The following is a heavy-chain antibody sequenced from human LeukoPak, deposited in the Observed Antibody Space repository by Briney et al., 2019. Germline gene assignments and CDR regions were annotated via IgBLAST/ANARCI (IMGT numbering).Heavy chain of an antibody. J-gene: IGHJ4*02. CDR1: GFTLSTYA. CDR3: AKEGVSGVGGYCSGGSCSSLDY. V-gene: IGHV3-23*01. D-gene: IGHD2-15*01. Sequence: QPGGSLRLSCVVSGFTLSTYAMSWVRQAPGKGLQWVSAISGSGGFTYYADSVKGRFTISRDNSKNTLYLQMNSLRADDTAVYHCAKEGVSGVGGYCSGGSCSSLDYWGQGTLVTVSS. CDR2: ISGSGGFT.